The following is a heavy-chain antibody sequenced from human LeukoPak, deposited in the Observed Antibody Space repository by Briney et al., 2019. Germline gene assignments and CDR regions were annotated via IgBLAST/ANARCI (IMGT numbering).Heavy chain of an antibody. J-gene: IGHJ4*02. Sequence: ASVKVSCIASGYTFTSYAMHWVRQAPGQRLEWMGWINAGNGNTKYSQKFQGRVTITRDTSASTAYMELSSLRSEDTAVYYCARWVGSGWYNYFDYWGQGTLVTVSS. CDR1: GYTFTSYA. V-gene: IGHV1-3*01. D-gene: IGHD6-19*01. CDR3: ARWVGSGWYNYFDY. CDR2: INAGNGNT.